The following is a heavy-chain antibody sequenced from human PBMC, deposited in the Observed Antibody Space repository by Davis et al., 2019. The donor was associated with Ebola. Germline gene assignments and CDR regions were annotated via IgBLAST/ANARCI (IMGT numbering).Heavy chain of an antibody. Sequence: ASVKVSCKASGYTFTSSGTSRVRHAPGHGLVWKGWISAYNGNTNYAQKLQGRVTMTTDTSTSTAYMELRSLRSDDTAVYYCARDSFITPFDYWGQGTLVTVSS. CDR3: ARDSFITPFDY. CDR2: ISAYNGNT. D-gene: IGHD3-22*01. V-gene: IGHV1-18*01. CDR1: GYTFTSSG. J-gene: IGHJ4*02.